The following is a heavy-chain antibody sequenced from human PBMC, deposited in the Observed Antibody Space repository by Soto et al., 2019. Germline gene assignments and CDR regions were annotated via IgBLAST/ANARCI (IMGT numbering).Heavy chain of an antibody. V-gene: IGHV3-11*01. J-gene: IGHJ6*02. CDR3: ARGLAVSGDYYYYYGMDV. CDR2: ISSSGSTI. CDR1: GFTFSDYY. Sequence: QVQLVESGGGLVKPGGSLRLSCAASGFTFSDYYMSWIRQAPGKGLEWVSYISSSGSTIYYADAVKGRLTTSRDNAKNSLYLQMNSLRAEDTAVYYCARGLAVSGDYYYYYGMDVWGQGTTVTVSS. D-gene: IGHD6-19*01.